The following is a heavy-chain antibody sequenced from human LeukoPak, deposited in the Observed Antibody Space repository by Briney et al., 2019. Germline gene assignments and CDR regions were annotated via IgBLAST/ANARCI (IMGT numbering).Heavy chain of an antibody. J-gene: IGHJ5*02. CDR1: GGSISSYY. CDR3: ARHPRNYYDSSGSGWFDP. Sequence: PSETLSLTCTVSGGSISSYYWSWIRKPPGKGLEWIGYIYYSGSTNYNPSLRSRVTISVDTSKNQCSLKLSSVTAADTAVYYCARHPRNYYDSSGSGWFDPWGQGTLVTVSS. D-gene: IGHD3-22*01. V-gene: IGHV4-59*08. CDR2: IYYSGST.